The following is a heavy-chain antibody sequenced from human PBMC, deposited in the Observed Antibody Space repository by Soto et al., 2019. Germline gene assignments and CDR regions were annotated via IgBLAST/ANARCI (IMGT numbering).Heavy chain of an antibody. Sequence: PGGSLRLSCAASGLTFSDYYMSWVRQAPGKGLEWVSYITSSGGYTKYADSVQGRFTISRDNAKNSLYLQMSSLRAEDTAVYYCARELDGIDVWGQGTTVTVSS. J-gene: IGHJ6*02. CDR3: ARELDGIDV. V-gene: IGHV3-11*05. CDR1: GLTFSDYY. CDR2: ITSSGGYT.